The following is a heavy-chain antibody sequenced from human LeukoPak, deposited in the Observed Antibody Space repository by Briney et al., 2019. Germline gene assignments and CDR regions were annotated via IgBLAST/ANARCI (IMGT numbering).Heavy chain of an antibody. D-gene: IGHD2-8*01. CDR2: TYSGGST. CDR1: GFIVSSKY. CDR3: AKGQDHNGNELDY. J-gene: IGHJ4*02. Sequence: PGGSLRLSCAASGFIVSSKYMSWVRQAPGRGLEWVSVTYSGGSTYYADSVEGRFTISRDNSKNTLYLQMNSLRAEDTAAYYCAKGQDHNGNELDYWGQGTLVTVSS. V-gene: IGHV3-53*01.